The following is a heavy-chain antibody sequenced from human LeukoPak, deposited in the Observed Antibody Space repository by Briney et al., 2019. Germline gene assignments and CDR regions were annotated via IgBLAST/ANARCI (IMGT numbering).Heavy chain of an antibody. J-gene: IGHJ3*02. CDR1: GFTVSSNY. D-gene: IGHD4-17*01. V-gene: IGHV3-66*04. CDR2: IYSGGST. CDR3: ARPATVTTSAFDI. Sequence: GGSLRLSCAASGFTVSSNYMSWVRQAPGKGLEWVSVIYSGGSTYYADSVKGRFTISRDNSKNTLYLQMNSLRAEDTAVYYCARPATVTTSAFDIWGQGTMVTVSS.